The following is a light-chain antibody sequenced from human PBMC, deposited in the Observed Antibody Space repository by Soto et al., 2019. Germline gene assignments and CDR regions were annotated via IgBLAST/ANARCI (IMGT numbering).Light chain of an antibody. CDR2: QSS. Sequence: EIVLTQPPAILSLSPGGGSTLSCRASQDSINYVAWYQQTPGQPPRLLISQSSNRATGIPARFRGSGSGTEFTLTISSLEPEDFAVYYCQQRSGMPYTFGQGTKLEIK. J-gene: IGKJ2*01. CDR1: QDSINY. CDR3: QQRSGMPYT. V-gene: IGKV3D-11*01.